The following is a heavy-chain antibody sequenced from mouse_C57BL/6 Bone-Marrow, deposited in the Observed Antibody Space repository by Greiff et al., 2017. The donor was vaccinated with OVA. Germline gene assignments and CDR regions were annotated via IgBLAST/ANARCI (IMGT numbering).Heavy chain of an antibody. J-gene: IGHJ1*03. CDR3: ASLYYYGSSYGYFDV. Sequence: QVQLKESGPGLVAPSQSLSITCTVSGFSLTSYGVDWVRQSPGKGLEWLGVIWGVGSTNYNSALKSRLSISKDNSKSQVFLKMNSLQTDDTAMYSCASLYYYGSSYGYFDVWGTGTTVTVSS. D-gene: IGHD1-1*01. V-gene: IGHV2-6*01. CDR1: GFSLTSYG. CDR2: IWGVGST.